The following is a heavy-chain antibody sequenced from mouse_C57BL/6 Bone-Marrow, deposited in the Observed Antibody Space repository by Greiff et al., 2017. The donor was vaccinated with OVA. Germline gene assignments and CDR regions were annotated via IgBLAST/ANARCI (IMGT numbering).Heavy chain of an antibody. D-gene: IGHD2-1*01. CDR2: FHPYNDDT. Sequence: QVQLKESGAELVKPGASVKMSCKASGYTFTTYPIEWMKQNHGKSLEWIGNFHPYNDDTKYNEKFKGKATLTVEKSSSTVYLELSRLTSDDSAVYYCATYGNYKGAMDYWGQGTSVTVSS. CDR1: GYTFTTYP. V-gene: IGHV1-47*01. CDR3: ATYGNYKGAMDY. J-gene: IGHJ4*01.